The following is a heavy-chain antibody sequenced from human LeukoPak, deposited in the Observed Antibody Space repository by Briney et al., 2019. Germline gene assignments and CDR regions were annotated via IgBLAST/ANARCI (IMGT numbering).Heavy chain of an antibody. V-gene: IGHV3-23*01. CDR1: GFTFSSYA. D-gene: IGHD1-26*01. CDR3: ATDYTPYVGASAD. Sequence: GGSLRLSCAASGFTFSSYAMSWVRQTPGKGLEWVSTIIESGDNTHYTESVKGRFTFSRDNSRNTMYLQMNSLRAEDTAIYYCATDYTPYVGASADWGQGTLVTVSS. CDR2: IIESGDNT. J-gene: IGHJ4*02.